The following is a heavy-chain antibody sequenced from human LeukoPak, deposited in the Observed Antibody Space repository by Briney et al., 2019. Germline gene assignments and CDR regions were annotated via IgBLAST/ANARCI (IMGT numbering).Heavy chain of an antibody. CDR2: ISTTIRYI. CDR3: ARMHCTGGGGCSIRMGASHI. CDR1: GFTFSTYE. J-gene: IGHJ3*02. D-gene: IGHD2-8*02. V-gene: IGHV3-21*01. Sequence: PGRSLRPSCAASGFTFSTYEMNWVRQAPGKGLELVSSISTTIRYIYYADSVRGRFTISRDNARNSLYLQINSLRAEDTALYYCARMHCTGGGGCSIRMGASHIWGQGTMVTVSS.